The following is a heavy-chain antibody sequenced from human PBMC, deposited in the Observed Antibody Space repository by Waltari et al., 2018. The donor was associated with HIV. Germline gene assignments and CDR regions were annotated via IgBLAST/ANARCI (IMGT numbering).Heavy chain of an antibody. D-gene: IGHD3-22*01. J-gene: IGHJ4*02. CDR3: AKAPHHYDSSGPVY. Sequence: QVQLVESGGGVVQPGGSLRLSCTASGFTFSNYGMYWVRQAPGKGLQWVAFIRYDGTNKYYADSVKGRFFISRDNSKNTLSLQMHSLRAEDTAVYYCAKAPHHYDSSGPVYWGQGTLVTVSS. CDR2: IRYDGTNK. CDR1: GFTFSNYG. V-gene: IGHV3-30*02.